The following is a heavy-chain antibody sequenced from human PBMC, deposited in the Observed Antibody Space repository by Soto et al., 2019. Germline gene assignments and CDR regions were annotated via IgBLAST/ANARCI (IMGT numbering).Heavy chain of an antibody. CDR2: INPSGGST. J-gene: IGHJ4*02. CDR1: GYTFTSYY. V-gene: IGHV1-46*01. CDR3: ARDSRVIAAAGTFDY. Sequence: ASVKVSCKASGYTFTSYYMHWVRQAPGQGLEWMGIINPSGGSTSYAQKFQGRVTMTRDTSTSTVYMELSSLRSEDTAVYYCARDSRVIAAAGTFDYWGQGTLVTVSS. D-gene: IGHD6-13*01.